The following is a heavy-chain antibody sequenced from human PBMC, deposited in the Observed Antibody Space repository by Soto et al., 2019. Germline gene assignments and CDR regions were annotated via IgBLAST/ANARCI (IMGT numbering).Heavy chain of an antibody. D-gene: IGHD3-10*01. CDR2: ISAYNGNT. V-gene: IGHV1-18*01. CDR3: ARAGYYYGSGSYSATYYYYGMDV. J-gene: IGHJ6*02. Sequence: ASVKVSCKASGYTFTSYGISWVRQAPGQGLEWMGWISAYNGNTNYAQKLQGRVTMTTDTSTSTAYMELRSLRSDDTAVYYCARAGYYYGSGSYSATYYYYGMDVWGQ. CDR1: GYTFTSYG.